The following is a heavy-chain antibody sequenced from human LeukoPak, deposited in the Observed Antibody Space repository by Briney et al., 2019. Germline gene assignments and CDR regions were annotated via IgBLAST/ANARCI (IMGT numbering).Heavy chain of an antibody. CDR1: GGTFSSYA. V-gene: IGHV1-69*04. CDR3: ATDSEGDPFLSMDV. D-gene: IGHD2-21*02. J-gene: IGHJ6*02. Sequence: GASVKVSCKASGGTFSSYAISWVRQAPGQGLEWMGRIIPILGIANYAQKFQGRVTMTEDTSTDAAYMELSSLRSEDTAVYYCATDSEGDPFLSMDVWGQGTTVTVSS. CDR2: IIPILGIA.